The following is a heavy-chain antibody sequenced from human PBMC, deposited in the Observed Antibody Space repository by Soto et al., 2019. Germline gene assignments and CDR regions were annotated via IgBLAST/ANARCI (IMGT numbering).Heavy chain of an antibody. Sequence: GVSLTVSWAAWKVAFDTHWMSWVRQAPGKALEWVAHTKPDGSEKYYVDSARGRFTISRDNAGNSLYLQMNSLRADDTALYYCVASATTAFNPFSQH. CDR2: TKPDGSEK. CDR1: KVAFDTHW. J-gene: IGHJ1*01. D-gene: IGHD6-25*01. CDR3: VASATTAFNPFSQH. V-gene: IGHV3-7*01.